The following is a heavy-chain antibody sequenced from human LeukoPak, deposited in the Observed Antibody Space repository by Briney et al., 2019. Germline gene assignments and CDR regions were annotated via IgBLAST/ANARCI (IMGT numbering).Heavy chain of an antibody. J-gene: IGHJ4*02. CDR2: IYYSGST. Sequence: SETLSLTCTVSGGSISTSDYCWGWIRQPPGKGLEWIGSIYYSGSTYYNPSLKSRVTISVDTSKNQFSLKLSSVTAADTAVYYCARGRGQWLVDGWGQGTLVTVSS. V-gene: IGHV4-39*07. D-gene: IGHD6-19*01. CDR3: ARGRGQWLVDG. CDR1: GGSISTSDYC.